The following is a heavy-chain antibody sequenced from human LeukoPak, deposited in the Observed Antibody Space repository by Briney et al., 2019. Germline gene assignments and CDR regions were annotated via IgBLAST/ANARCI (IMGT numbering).Heavy chain of an antibody. CDR3: ARARLITMVRASLDY. D-gene: IGHD3-10*01. J-gene: IGHJ4*02. CDR2: INPSGGST. Sequence: ASAKVSCKASGYTFTSYYMHWVRQPPGQGLEWMGIINPSGGSTSYAQKFQGRVTMTRGTSTSTVYMELSSLRSEDTAVYYCARARLITMVRASLDYWGQGTLVTVSS. CDR1: GYTFTSYY. V-gene: IGHV1-46*01.